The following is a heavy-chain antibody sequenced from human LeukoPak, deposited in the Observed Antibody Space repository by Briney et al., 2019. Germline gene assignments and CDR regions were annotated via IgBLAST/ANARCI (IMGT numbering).Heavy chain of an antibody. CDR2: IKVDGSEK. J-gene: IGHJ4*02. CDR1: EFIFSNSW. CDR3: ATSDVRSRFDY. D-gene: IGHD4-17*01. V-gene: IGHV3-7*05. Sequence: GGSLRLSCAVPEFIFSNSWMSWVRQAPGKGLEWVANIKVDGSEKYYVDSVRGRFTISRDNARNSLFLQMNSLRAEDTALYYCATSDVRSRFDYWGQGTLVTVSS.